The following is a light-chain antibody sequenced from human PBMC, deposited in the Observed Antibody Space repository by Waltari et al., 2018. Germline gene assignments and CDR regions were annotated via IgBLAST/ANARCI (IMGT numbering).Light chain of an antibody. CDR2: AAS. J-gene: IGKJ4*01. CDR3: QQSHSIPLT. Sequence: TGRAIQGSKNCLNWDQQTPGKAPKLLLYAASHWHRVGPSSFSGSGSGTEFTLTISSLQPVDFATYFCQQSHSIPLTFGGGANVEI. CDR1: QGSKNC. V-gene: IGKV1-39*01.